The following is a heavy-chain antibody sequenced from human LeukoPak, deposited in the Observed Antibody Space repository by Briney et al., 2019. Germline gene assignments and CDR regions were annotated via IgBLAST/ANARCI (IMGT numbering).Heavy chain of an antibody. CDR3: ASPDQKAAFDL. Sequence: SETLSLTCSVSGDSITSGAYYWTWIRQTPGEGLEWIGNSYHTGKTHYNPSFKSRLTISVDRSKNQFSLRLTSVTAADTAVYYCASPDQKAAFDLWGQGTMVTVFS. CDR1: GDSITSGAYY. CDR2: SYHTGKT. J-gene: IGHJ3*01. V-gene: IGHV4-30-2*01.